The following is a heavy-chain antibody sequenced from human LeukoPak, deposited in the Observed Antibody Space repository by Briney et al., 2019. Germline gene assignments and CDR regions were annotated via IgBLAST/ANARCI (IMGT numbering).Heavy chain of an antibody. V-gene: IGHV3-30*02. Sequence: GGSLRLSCAASGLRFSNYGMHWVRQAPGKGLEWVAFIRFDGSSKYFADSVKGRFIISRDNFHNTLILQMNNLKVEDTAVYYCAKVRVDTAMVDAFDIWGQGTRVVVSS. CDR2: IRFDGSSK. CDR1: GLRFSNYG. D-gene: IGHD5-18*01. J-gene: IGHJ3*02. CDR3: AKVRVDTAMVDAFDI.